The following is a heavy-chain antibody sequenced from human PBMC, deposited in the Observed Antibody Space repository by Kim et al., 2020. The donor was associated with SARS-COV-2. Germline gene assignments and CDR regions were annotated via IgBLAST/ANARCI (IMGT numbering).Heavy chain of an antibody. Sequence: SETLSLNCTVSGGSISSSTYYWAWIRQPPGKGLEWIGNIYYSGSTYYNPSLKSRVTISVDTSKNQFSLNLTSVTAADTALYYCARKNDVWGQVTTVTVSS. CDR1: GGSISSSTYY. J-gene: IGHJ6*02. CDR2: IYYSGST. CDR3: ARKNDV. V-gene: IGHV4-39*07.